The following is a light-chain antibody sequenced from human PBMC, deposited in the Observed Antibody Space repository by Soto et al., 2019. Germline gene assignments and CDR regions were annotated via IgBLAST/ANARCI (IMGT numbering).Light chain of an antibody. J-gene: IGLJ1*01. CDR3: CSYAGSSTPYV. Sequence: QSALTLPRSVSGSPGQSVTIPCTGTSNDVGRFDYVSWYQQHPGKAPKVIIYDVNERPSGVPNRFYGSKSGNTASLTISGLQADDEADYYCCSYAGSSTPYVFGTGTKVTVL. V-gene: IGLV2-11*01. CDR1: SNDVGRFDY. CDR2: DVN.